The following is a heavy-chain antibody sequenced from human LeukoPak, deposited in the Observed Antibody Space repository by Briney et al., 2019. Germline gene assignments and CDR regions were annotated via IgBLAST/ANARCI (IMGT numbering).Heavy chain of an antibody. CDR2: IGSSSTYI. CDR3: AKLKYGDYAGAFDI. J-gene: IGHJ3*02. CDR1: GFTFSSYS. D-gene: IGHD4-17*01. Sequence: GGSLRLSCAAPGFTFSSYSMNWVRQAPGRGLEWVSSIGSSSTYIYYADSVKGRFTISRDNSKNTLYLQMNSLRAEDTAVYYCAKLKYGDYAGAFDIWGQGTMVTVSS. V-gene: IGHV3-21*04.